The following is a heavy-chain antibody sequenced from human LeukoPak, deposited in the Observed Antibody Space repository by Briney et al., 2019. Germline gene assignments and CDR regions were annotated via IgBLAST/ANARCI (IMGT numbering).Heavy chain of an antibody. CDR1: GYTFTGYY. D-gene: IGHD1-26*01. Sequence: ASVKVSCKASGYTFTGYYMNWVRQAPGQGLEWMGWINPNSGGTNYAQKFQGRVTITRDTSISTAYMELSRLRSDDAAVYYCARETGATIDYWGQGTLVTVSS. CDR3: ARETGATIDY. CDR2: INPNSGGT. J-gene: IGHJ4*02. V-gene: IGHV1-2*02.